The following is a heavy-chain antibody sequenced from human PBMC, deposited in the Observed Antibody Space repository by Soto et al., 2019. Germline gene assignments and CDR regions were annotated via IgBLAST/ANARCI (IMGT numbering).Heavy chain of an antibody. Sequence: SETLSLTCTVSGGSISNYYWTWVRQPPGKGLEWIGYVYYSGSTNYNPSLESRVTISIDASKNQFSLKMKSVTAADTEVYYCVRDYLLTGFDTWGQGALVTVSS. CDR1: GGSISNYY. D-gene: IGHD3-9*01. J-gene: IGHJ4*02. CDR3: VRDYLLTGFDT. CDR2: VYYSGST. V-gene: IGHV4-59*01.